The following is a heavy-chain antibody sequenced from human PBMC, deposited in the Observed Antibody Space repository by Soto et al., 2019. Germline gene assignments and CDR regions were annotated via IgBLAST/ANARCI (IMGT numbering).Heavy chain of an antibody. CDR2: IKSKTDGGTT. J-gene: IGHJ4*02. CDR1: GFTFSNAW. D-gene: IGHD5-12*01. CDR3: TSSFHSGYDFPFDY. Sequence: GGSLRLSCAASGFTFSNAWMSWVRQAPGKGLEWVGRIKSKTDGGTTDYAAPVKGRFTISRDDSKNTLYLQMNSLKTEDTAVYYCTSSFHSGYDFPFDYWGQGTLVTVSS. V-gene: IGHV3-15*01.